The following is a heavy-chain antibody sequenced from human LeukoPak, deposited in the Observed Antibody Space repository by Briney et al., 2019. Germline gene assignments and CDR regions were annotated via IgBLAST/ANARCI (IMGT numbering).Heavy chain of an antibody. V-gene: IGHV1-69*06. CDR1: GYTFTSYA. CDR2: IIPIFGTA. CDR3: ARDLAYSSGWYDGGVF. D-gene: IGHD6-19*01. Sequence: GASVKVSCKASGYTFTSYAISWVRQAPGQGLEWMGGIIPIFGTANYAQKFQGRVTITADKSTSTAYMELSSLRSEDTAVYYCARDLAYSSGWYDGGVFWGQGTLVTVSS. J-gene: IGHJ4*02.